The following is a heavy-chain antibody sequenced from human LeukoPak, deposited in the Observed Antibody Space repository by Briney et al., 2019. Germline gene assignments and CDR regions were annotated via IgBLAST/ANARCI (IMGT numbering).Heavy chain of an antibody. D-gene: IGHD3-10*01. Sequence: GGSLRLSCAASGFTFSSYGMSWVRQAPGKGLEWVSAISGSGGSTYYADSVKGRFTISRDNSKNTLYLQMNSLRAEDTAVYYCAREEEWFGELLPEYYFDYWGQGTLVTVSS. CDR1: GFTFSSYG. CDR3: AREEEWFGELLPEYYFDY. V-gene: IGHV3-23*01. J-gene: IGHJ4*02. CDR2: ISGSGGST.